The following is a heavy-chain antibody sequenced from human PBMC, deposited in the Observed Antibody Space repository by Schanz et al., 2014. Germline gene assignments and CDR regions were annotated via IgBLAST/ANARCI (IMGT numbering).Heavy chain of an antibody. CDR3: AKDRSWDYDSSGYFDY. CDR1: GFTFTTYA. V-gene: IGHV3-23*04. D-gene: IGHD3-22*01. Sequence: EVQLVQSGGGLVQPGGSLRLSCAASGFTFTTYAMSWVRQAPGKGLEWVSSISSGGTTYYADSVKGRFTISRDNSKNTLYLQMNSLRAEDTAVYYCAKDRSWDYDSSGYFDYWGQGTLVTVSS. J-gene: IGHJ4*02. CDR2: ISSGGTT.